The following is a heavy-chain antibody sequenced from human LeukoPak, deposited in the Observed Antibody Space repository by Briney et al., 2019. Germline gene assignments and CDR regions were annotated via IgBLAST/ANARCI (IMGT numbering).Heavy chain of an antibody. Sequence: ASVKVSCKASGYTFTGYYMHWVRQAPGQGLEWMGWINPNSGGTNYAQKFQGRVTMTRDTSISTAYMELSRLRSDDTAVYYCASLPDYSWSGSHFDYWGQGTLVTVSS. CDR2: INPNSGGT. CDR1: GYTFTGYY. CDR3: ASLPDYSWSGSHFDY. J-gene: IGHJ4*02. D-gene: IGHD3-3*01. V-gene: IGHV1-2*02.